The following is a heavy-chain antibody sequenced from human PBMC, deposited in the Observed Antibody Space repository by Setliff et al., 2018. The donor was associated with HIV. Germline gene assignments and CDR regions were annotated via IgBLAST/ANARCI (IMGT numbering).Heavy chain of an antibody. V-gene: IGHV1-46*01. D-gene: IGHD3-3*01. Sequence: ASVKVSCKASGYTFTSYYMHWVRQAPGQGLEWLGIINPSGGTTNYAQKFQGRVTMTRDTSTITLYMELSSLRSEDTAVYYRARDGHYNVWSGYGYYYYHMDVWGKGTTVTVSS. CDR2: INPSGGTT. CDR1: GYTFTSYY. J-gene: IGHJ6*03. CDR3: ARDGHYNVWSGYGYYYYHMDV.